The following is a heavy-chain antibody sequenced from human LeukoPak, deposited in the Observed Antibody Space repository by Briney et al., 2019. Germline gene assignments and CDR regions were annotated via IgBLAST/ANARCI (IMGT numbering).Heavy chain of an antibody. D-gene: IGHD3-9*01. CDR2: IRSKAYGGTT. V-gene: IGHV3-49*04. CDR1: GFTFINYG. Sequence: PGGSLRLSCTASGFTFINYGMHWVRQAPGKGLEWVGFIRSKAYGGTTEYAASVKGRFTISRDDSKSIAYLQMNSLKTEDTAVYYCTRYREPGYFDWLPTPDPWGQGTLVTVSS. CDR3: TRYREPGYFDWLPTPDP. J-gene: IGHJ5*02.